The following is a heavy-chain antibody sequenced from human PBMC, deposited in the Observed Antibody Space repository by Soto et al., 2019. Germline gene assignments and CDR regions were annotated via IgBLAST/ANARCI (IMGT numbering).Heavy chain of an antibody. Sequence: VAVIWYDESNKYYADSVKGRFTISRDNSKNTLYLQMNSLRAEDTAVYYCARGAGTTCLDYWGQGTLVTVSS. CDR3: ARGAGTTCLDY. J-gene: IGHJ4*02. V-gene: IGHV3-33*01. CDR2: IWYDESNK. D-gene: IGHD1-7*01.